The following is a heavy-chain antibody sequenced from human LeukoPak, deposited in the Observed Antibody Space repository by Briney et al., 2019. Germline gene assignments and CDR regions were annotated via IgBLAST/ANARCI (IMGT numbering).Heavy chain of an antibody. J-gene: IGHJ4*02. CDR2: IYHSGST. CDR3: ARESSSSPDY. D-gene: IGHD6-6*01. Sequence: GSLRLSCAASGFTFSSYSINWVRQPPGKGLEWIGEIYHSGSTNYNLSLKSRVTISVDKSKNQFSLKLNSVTAADTAVYYCARESSSSPDYWGQGTLVTVSS. V-gene: IGHV4-4*02. CDR1: GFTFSSYSI.